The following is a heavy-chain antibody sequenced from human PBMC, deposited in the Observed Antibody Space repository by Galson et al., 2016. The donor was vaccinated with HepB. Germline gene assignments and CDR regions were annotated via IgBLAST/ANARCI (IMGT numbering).Heavy chain of an antibody. V-gene: IGHV5-51*01. D-gene: IGHD2-8*02. CDR3: ARLANYAGGDYYGYFYMDV. CDR1: GYSFTTNW. J-gene: IGHJ6*03. CDR2: IYPGNSDT. Sequence: QSGAEVKKPGESLKLSCKGSGYSFTTNWIGWVRQMPGKGLEWMGIIYPGNSDTRYSPSFRGQVTISADKSINTAYLQWRSLKASDTAMYYCARLANYAGGDYYGYFYMDVRGIGTTVTVSS.